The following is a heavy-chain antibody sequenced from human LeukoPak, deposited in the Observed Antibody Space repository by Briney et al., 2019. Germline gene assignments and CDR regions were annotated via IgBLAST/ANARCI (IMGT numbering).Heavy chain of an antibody. CDR3: AREQVEDYDSSGFCAFDI. V-gene: IGHV4-61*02. CDR1: GGSISSGSYY. CDR2: IYTSGST. D-gene: IGHD3-22*01. Sequence: SQTLSLTCTVSGGSISSGSYYWRWIRQPAGKGLEWIGRIYTSGSTNYNPSLKSRVTISVDTSKNQFSLKLSSVTAADTAVYYCAREQVEDYDSSGFCAFDIWGQGTMVTVSS. J-gene: IGHJ3*02.